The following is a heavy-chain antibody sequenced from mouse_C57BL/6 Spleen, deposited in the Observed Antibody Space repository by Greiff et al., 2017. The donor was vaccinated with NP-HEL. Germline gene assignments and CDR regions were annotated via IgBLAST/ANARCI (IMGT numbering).Heavy chain of an antibody. V-gene: IGHV1-26*01. D-gene: IGHD1-1*01. CDR2: INTNNGGP. CDR3: AICGYYGAIDY. Sequence: EVQLQQSGPELVKPGASVKISCKASGYTFTDYYMNWVKQSHGKSLEWIGDINTNNGGPSYNQKLKGKATLTVDKSSSTADMERRSLTFEASAFYYCAICGYYGAIDYWGQGTSVTVSS. CDR1: GYTFTDYY. J-gene: IGHJ4*01.